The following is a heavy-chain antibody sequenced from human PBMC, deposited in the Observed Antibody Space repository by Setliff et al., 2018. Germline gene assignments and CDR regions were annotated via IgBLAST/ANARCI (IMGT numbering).Heavy chain of an antibody. D-gene: IGHD5-18*01. J-gene: IGHJ4*02. CDR2: IRNKDNSYTT. V-gene: IGHV3-72*01. CDR1: GFTFSSDP. Sequence: HPGGSLRLSCAASGFTFSSDPMNWVRQAPGKGLEWVGRIRNKDNSYTTEYAASVKGRFTISRDNARNSLYLQMNSLRAEDTAVYYCARVYAYSYGFDSWGQGTQVTVSS. CDR3: ARVYAYSYGFDS.